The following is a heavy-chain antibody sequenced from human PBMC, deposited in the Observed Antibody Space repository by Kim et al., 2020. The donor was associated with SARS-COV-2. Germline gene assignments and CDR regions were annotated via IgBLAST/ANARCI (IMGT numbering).Heavy chain of an antibody. CDR2: VTNTGIT. Sequence: SETLSFTCAVSSEPFIGYFWTWIRQPPGKGLEWIGEVTNTGITYYNASLNSRVSISIDTSKKQLSLKLTSVTAADTAVYYCARGFSDAWEVGYAWGQGTLVTVSS. CDR3: ARGFSDAWEVGYA. CDR1: SEPFIGYF. V-gene: IGHV4-34*01. D-gene: IGHD1-1*01. J-gene: IGHJ5*02.